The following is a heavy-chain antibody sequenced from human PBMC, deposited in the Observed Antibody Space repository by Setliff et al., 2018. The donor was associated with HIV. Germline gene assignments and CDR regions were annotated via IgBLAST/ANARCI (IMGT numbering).Heavy chain of an antibody. Sequence: VASVKVSCKATEFIILANKMNWVRQAPGQGLEWIGRISPDNGAAEYAPQFQGRVIMTVDTSISTAYLEIPRLTSDDAAVYYCALPRVFDSFHVWGQGTMVTVS. CDR3: ALPRVFDSFHV. CDR1: EFIILANK. V-gene: IGHV1-2*06. CDR2: ISPDNGAA. J-gene: IGHJ3*01.